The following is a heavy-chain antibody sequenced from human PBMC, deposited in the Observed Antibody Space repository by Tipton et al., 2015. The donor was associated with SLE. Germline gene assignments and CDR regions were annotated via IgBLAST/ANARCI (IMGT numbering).Heavy chain of an antibody. J-gene: IGHJ4*02. V-gene: IGHV3-23*01. CDR2: ISGSGGST. D-gene: IGHD3-22*01. CDR1: GFTFSSYA. CDR3: AKGYSYSDTSGYYYDSLYFFDF. Sequence: SLRLSCAASGFTFSSYAMSWVRQAPGKGLEWVSAISGSGGSTYYADSVKGRFTISRDNSKNTLYLQMNSLRAEDTAVYYCAKGYSYSDTSGYYYDSLYFFDFWGQGTLVTVSS.